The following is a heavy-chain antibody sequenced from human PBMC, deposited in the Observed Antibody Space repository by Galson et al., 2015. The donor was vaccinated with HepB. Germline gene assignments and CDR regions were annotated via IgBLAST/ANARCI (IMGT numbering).Heavy chain of an antibody. D-gene: IGHD4-17*01. V-gene: IGHV7-4-1*02. J-gene: IGHJ5*02. CDR3: AGGPSYGDYAAGWFDP. Sequence: SVKVSCKASGYTFTSYAMNWVRQAPGQGLEWMGWINTNTGNPTYAQGFTGRFVFSLDTSVSTAYLQISSLKAEDTAVYYCAGGPSYGDYAAGWFDPWGQGTLVTVSS. CDR1: GYTFTSYA. CDR2: INTNTGNP.